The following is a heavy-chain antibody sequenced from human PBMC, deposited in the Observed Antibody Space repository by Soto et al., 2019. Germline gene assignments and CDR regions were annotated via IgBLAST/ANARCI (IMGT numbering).Heavy chain of an antibody. CDR2: ISYSGST. CDR3: ARSAQWDGFDP. Sequence: QVQLQESGPGLVRPSQTLSLTCTVSAGSISTINYYWSWIRQHPEKGLEWIGYISYSGSTFYHSSLKXRVTXSXDTSKKQFSLTLTSVTAADTAVYYCARSAQWDGFDPWGQGTMVTVSS. CDR1: AGSISTINYY. D-gene: IGHD2-8*01. V-gene: IGHV4-31*03. J-gene: IGHJ3*01.